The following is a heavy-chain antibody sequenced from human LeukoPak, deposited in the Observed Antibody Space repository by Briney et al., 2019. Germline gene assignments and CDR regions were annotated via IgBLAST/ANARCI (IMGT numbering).Heavy chain of an antibody. Sequence: GGSLRLSCAASGFTFSSYGMHWVRQAPGKGLEWVAVIYFDGSHKYYADSVKGRFAISRDNSKNTLYLQMNSLRVEDTAVYYCAKDGSDRGGYFDYWGQGTLVTVSS. V-gene: IGHV3-33*06. J-gene: IGHJ4*02. CDR3: AKDGSDRGGYFDY. CDR1: GFTFSSYG. D-gene: IGHD3-10*01. CDR2: IYFDGSHK.